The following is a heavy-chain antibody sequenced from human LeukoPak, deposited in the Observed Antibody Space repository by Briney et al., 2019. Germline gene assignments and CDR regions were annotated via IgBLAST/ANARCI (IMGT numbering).Heavy chain of an antibody. Sequence: GGSLRLSCEASGFTFSSFAMSWVRQAPGKGLEWVSAVSGSGGSTYYADSVKGRFTISRDNSKNTLYLQMNSLRAEDTAVYYCAKDDGCSSTSCYTHFDYWGQGTLVTVSS. J-gene: IGHJ4*02. V-gene: IGHV3-23*01. CDR2: VSGSGGST. CDR3: AKDDGCSSTSCYTHFDY. D-gene: IGHD2-2*01. CDR1: GFTFSSFA.